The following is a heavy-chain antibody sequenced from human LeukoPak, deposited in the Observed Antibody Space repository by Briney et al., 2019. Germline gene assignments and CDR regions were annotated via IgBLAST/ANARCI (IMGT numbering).Heavy chain of an antibody. J-gene: IGHJ4*02. Sequence: GGSLTLSCAASGFTFSGSAMHWVRQASGKGLEWVGRIRSKRNSYATAYAASVQGRFTISRDDSKNTAYLQMNSLETEDTAVYYCTSDILTGYCPHYWGQGTLVTVTP. CDR3: TSDILTGYCPHY. V-gene: IGHV3-73*01. CDR2: IRSKRNSYAT. CDR1: GFTFSGSA. D-gene: IGHD3-9*01.